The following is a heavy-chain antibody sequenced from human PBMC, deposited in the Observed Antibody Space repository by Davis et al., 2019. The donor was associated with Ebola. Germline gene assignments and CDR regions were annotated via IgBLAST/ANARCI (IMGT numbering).Heavy chain of an antibody. J-gene: IGHJ6*04. CDR2: ISDSSYYI. Sequence: GESLKISCAASGFTFSYYSMNWVRQAPGKGLEWVSSISDSSYYIHYADSVKGRFTISRDNSKNTLYLQMNSLRAEDTAVYYCAKSGLSFGVVKYHYGMDVWGKGTTVTVSS. D-gene: IGHD3-3*01. CDR3: AKSGLSFGVVKYHYGMDV. CDR1: GFTFSYYS. V-gene: IGHV3-21*04.